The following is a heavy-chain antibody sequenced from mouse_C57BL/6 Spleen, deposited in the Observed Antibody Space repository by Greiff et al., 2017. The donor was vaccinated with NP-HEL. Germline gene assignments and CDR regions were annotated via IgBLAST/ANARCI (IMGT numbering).Heavy chain of an antibody. Sequence: EVKLVESGGGLVQPGGSLKLSCAASGFTFSDYYMYWVRQTPEKRLEWVAYISNGGGSTYYPDTVKGRFTISRDNAKNTLYLQMSRLKSEDTAMYYCARRRYYYGSSCGAMDYWGQGTSVTVSS. CDR3: ARRRYYYGSSCGAMDY. CDR1: GFTFSDYY. V-gene: IGHV5-12*01. J-gene: IGHJ4*01. D-gene: IGHD1-1*01. CDR2: ISNGGGST.